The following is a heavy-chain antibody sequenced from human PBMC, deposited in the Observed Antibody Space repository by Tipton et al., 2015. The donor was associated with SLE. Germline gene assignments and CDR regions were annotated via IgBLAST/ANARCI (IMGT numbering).Heavy chain of an antibody. J-gene: IGHJ4*02. V-gene: IGHV4-34*01. Sequence: TLSLTCAVYGESFSGYYWTWIRQPPGKGLEWIGEVDPSGGTNYNPSLRSRVTISVDTSKNQFSLKLSSVTAADTAVYYCARGNPSLFDYWGQGTLVTVSS. CDR2: VDPSGGT. CDR3: ARGNPSLFDY. CDR1: GESFSGYY. D-gene: IGHD1-14*01.